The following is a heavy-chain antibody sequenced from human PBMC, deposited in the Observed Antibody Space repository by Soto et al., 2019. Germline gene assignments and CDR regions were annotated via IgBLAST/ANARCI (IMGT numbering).Heavy chain of an antibody. Sequence: ASVRVSCKASGYTFTSYGISWVRQAPGQGLEWMGWISAYNGNTNYAQKLQGRVTMTTDTSTSTAYMELRSLRAEDTAVYYCARGGYSYGRSPYYGMDVWGQGTTVTVSS. V-gene: IGHV1-18*04. CDR1: GYTFTSYG. D-gene: IGHD5-18*01. CDR2: ISAYNGNT. CDR3: ARGGYSYGRSPYYGMDV. J-gene: IGHJ6*02.